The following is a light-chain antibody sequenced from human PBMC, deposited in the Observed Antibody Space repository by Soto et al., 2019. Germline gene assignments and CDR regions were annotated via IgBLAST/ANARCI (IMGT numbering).Light chain of an antibody. Sequence: EIVLTQSPGTLSVSPGERATLSCRASQTISSNYLAWYQQKPGQAPSLLIYGTSSRATGIPDRFSGGGSGTDFPLTISRLEPEDSAIYYCQQYVSWTFGQGTKVEIK. V-gene: IGKV3-20*01. CDR2: GTS. J-gene: IGKJ1*01. CDR3: QQYVSWT. CDR1: QTISSNY.